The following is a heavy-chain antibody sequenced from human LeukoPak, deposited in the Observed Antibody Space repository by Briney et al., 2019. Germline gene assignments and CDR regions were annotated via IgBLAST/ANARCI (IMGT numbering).Heavy chain of an antibody. Sequence: GGSLRHSCTASGFILSRDGMYWVRQAPGKGLEWVSYISGSGHTIYYADSVKGRFTISRDNAKNSLHLQMNSLRAEDTAVYYCAKDASTVRLLEWLTDYLGQGTLVTVSS. D-gene: IGHD3-3*01. CDR1: GFILSRDG. J-gene: IGHJ4*02. CDR2: ISGSGHTI. V-gene: IGHV3-48*03. CDR3: AKDASTVRLLEWLTDY.